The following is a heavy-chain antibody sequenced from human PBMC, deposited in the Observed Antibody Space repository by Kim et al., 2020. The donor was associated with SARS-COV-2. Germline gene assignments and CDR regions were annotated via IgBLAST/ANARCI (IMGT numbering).Heavy chain of an antibody. D-gene: IGHD3-10*01. J-gene: IGHJ4*02. V-gene: IGHV4-34*01. Sequence: KSRVTISVDTSKNQFSLKLSSVTAADTAVYYCARGRGGSGSYYITWTFGCWGQGTLVTVSS. CDR3: ARGRGGSGSYYITWTFGC.